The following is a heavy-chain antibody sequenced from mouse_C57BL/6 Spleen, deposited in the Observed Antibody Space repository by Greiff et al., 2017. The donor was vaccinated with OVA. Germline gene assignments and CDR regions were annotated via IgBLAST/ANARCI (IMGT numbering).Heavy chain of an antibody. V-gene: IGHV1-55*01. J-gene: IGHJ1*03. D-gene: IGHD2-1*01. Sequence: VQLQQPGAELVKPGASVKMSCKASGYTFTSYWITWVKQRPGQGLEWIGDIYPGSGSTKYNEKFKSKATLTGDTSSSTAYMQLSSLTSEDSAVSYCARSGLYYGNYCYFDVWGTGTTVTVSS. CDR3: ARSGLYYGNYCYFDV. CDR2: IYPGSGST. CDR1: GYTFTSYW.